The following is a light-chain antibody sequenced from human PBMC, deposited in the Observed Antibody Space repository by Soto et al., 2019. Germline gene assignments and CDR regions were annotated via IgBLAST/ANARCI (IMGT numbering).Light chain of an antibody. V-gene: IGKV3-11*01. Sequence: IVLTQSPATLSFSPGERATLSCRASQSVSSYLAWYQRKPGQAPRLLIYDPSNRTTAIPARFSGRGSGKDFTLTISGLEHEDFAVYYCQQRSHWPPAFGQGTKLEIK. CDR3: QQRSHWPPA. J-gene: IGKJ2*01. CDR1: QSVSSY. CDR2: DPS.